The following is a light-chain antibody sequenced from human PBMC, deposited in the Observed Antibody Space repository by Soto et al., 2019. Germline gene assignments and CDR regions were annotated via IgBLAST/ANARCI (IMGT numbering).Light chain of an antibody. CDR2: EVI. CDR3: SSYTTSSTYV. V-gene: IGLV2-14*01. Sequence: QSALTQPASVSGSHGQSITISCTGTSSDIGGYNYVSWHQQHPGKAPNLMIYEVINRPTGVSNRFSGSKAGNTASLTISGLQVEDETDYYCSSYTTSSTYVFGTGTKLTVL. J-gene: IGLJ1*01. CDR1: SSDIGGYNY.